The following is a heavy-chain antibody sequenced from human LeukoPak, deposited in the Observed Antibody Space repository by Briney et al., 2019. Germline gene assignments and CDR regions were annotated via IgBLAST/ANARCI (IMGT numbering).Heavy chain of an antibody. CDR2: INHSGST. CDR3: ARGGSMVRGVIPRDY. CDR1: GGSLSGYY. Sequence: SETLSLTCAVYGGSLSGYYWSWIRQPAGKGLEWIGEINHSGSTNYNPSVKSRVTISVDTSKNQFSLNLSSVTAADTAVYYCARGGSMVRGVIPRDYWGQGTLVIVSS. D-gene: IGHD3-10*01. J-gene: IGHJ4*02. V-gene: IGHV4-34*01.